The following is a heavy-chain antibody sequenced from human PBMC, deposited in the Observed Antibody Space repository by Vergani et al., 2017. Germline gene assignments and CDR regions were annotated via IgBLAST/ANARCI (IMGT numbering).Heavy chain of an antibody. J-gene: IGHJ4*02. CDR3: ARVNYYDSSGSQGYYFDY. D-gene: IGHD3-22*01. CDR1: GGSISSGGYY. Sequence: QVQLQESGPGLVKPSQTLSLPCTVSGGSISSGGYYWSWIRQHPGKGLEWIGYIHYSGSTYYNPSLKSRVTISVDTSKNQFSRKLSSVTAADTAVYYCARVNYYDSSGSQGYYFDYGSQGSLVTASS. CDR2: IHYSGST. V-gene: IGHV4-31*03.